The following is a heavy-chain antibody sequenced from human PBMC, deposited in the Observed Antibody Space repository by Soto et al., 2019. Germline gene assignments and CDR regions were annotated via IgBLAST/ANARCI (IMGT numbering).Heavy chain of an antibody. Sequence: QVHLVQSGAEVKKPGSSVQVSFKASGGTFRTSTITWLRPAPGQGLAWMWRILPVLGIPNYAQKSQGRVTSTPDNHTSTVYMELSSLRSEDTAVFYFAIPNNTTINTRRDFFDYCGHGTLVTVSS. D-gene: IGHD1-1*01. CDR3: AIPNNTTINTRRDFFDY. CDR1: GGTFRTST. V-gene: IGHV1-69*02. CDR2: ILPVLGIP. J-gene: IGHJ4*01.